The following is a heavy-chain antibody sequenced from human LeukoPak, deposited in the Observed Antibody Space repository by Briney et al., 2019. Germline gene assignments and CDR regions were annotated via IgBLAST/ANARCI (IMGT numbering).Heavy chain of an antibody. D-gene: IGHD3-10*01. Sequence: SETLSLTCGVSGYSISSGYYWGWIRQTPGKGLEWIGSIYHSGSTHYNPSLKSRVTISVDTSKNHFSLTLRSVTAADTAVYYCARVPPYSSGSGSYFDYWGQGTLVTVSS. CDR3: ARVPPYSSGSGSYFDY. V-gene: IGHV4-38-2*01. J-gene: IGHJ4*02. CDR2: IYHSGST. CDR1: GYSISSGYY.